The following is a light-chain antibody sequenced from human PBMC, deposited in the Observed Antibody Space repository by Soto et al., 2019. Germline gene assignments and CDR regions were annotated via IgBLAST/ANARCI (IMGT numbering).Light chain of an antibody. CDR1: QSISSW. CDR2: DAS. CDR3: QQYNSYPRT. J-gene: IGKJ1*01. Sequence: DIQMTQSPSTLSASIGDRVTITCRASQSISSWLAWYQQKPGKAPRLLIYDASSLESGVPSRFSGSGSGTEFTLTISSLQADDFATYYCQQYNSYPRTFGQGTKVEI. V-gene: IGKV1-5*01.